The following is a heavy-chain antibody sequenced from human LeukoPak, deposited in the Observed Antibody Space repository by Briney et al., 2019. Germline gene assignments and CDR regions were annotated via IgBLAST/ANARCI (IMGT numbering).Heavy chain of an antibody. CDR2: INHSGST. Sequence: SETLSLTCAVYGGSFSGYYWSWIRKPPGKGLEWIGEINHSGSTNYNPSLKSRVTISVDTSKNQFSLKLSSVTAADTAVYYCARAPGREGGYLSWFDPWGQGTLVTVSS. V-gene: IGHV4-34*01. CDR3: ARAPGREGGYLSWFDP. J-gene: IGHJ5*02. CDR1: GGSFSGYY. D-gene: IGHD3-22*01.